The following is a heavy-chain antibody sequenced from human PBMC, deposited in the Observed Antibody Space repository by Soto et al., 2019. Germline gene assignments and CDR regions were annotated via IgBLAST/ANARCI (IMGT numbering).Heavy chain of an antibody. D-gene: IGHD4-17*01. J-gene: IGHJ4*02. CDR2: IWYDGSNK. V-gene: IGHV3-33*01. Sequence: QVQLVESGGGVVQPGRSLRLSCAASGFTFSSYGMHWVRQAPGKGLEWVAVIWYDGSNKYYADSVKGRFTISRDNSKNTLYLQMNSLSAEYTAVYYCAREAHGDYGGVDYWGQGTLVTVSS. CDR1: GFTFSSYG. CDR3: AREAHGDYGGVDY.